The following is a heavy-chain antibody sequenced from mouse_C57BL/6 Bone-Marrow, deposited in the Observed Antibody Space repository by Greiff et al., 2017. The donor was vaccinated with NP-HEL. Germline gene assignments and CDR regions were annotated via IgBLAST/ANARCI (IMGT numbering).Heavy chain of an antibody. CDR3: ARGESYNWVPSWFAY. D-gene: IGHD4-1*01. CDR1: GYTFTSYW. CDR2: INPSNGGT. Sequence: QVQLQQPGTELVKPGASVKLSCKASGYTFTSYWMHWVKQMPGQGLEWIGNINPSNGGTNYNEKFKSKATLTVDKSSSTAYMQLSSLTSEDSAVYYCARGESYNWVPSWFAYWGQGTLVTVST. V-gene: IGHV1-53*01. J-gene: IGHJ3*01.